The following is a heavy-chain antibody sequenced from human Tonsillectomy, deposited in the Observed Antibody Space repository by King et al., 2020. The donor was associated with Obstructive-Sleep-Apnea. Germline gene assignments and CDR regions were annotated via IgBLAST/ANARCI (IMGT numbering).Heavy chain of an antibody. J-gene: IGHJ4*02. CDR2: IRYEGSNK. V-gene: IGHV3-30*02. CDR1: GFTFSNYG. D-gene: IGHD6-13*01. Sequence: VQLVESGGGVVQPGRSLRLSCAASGFTFSNYGRHWVRQVPGKGLEWVAFIRYEGSNKYFAESLKGRLTISRANSKNTLYLPMNSLNAEDTAVYYCAKVGLAAAATVYWGQGTLVTIS. CDR3: AKVGLAAAATVY.